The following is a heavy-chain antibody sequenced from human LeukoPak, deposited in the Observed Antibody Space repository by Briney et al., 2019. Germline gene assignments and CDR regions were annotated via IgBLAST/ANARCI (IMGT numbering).Heavy chain of an antibody. J-gene: IGHJ4*02. D-gene: IGHD6-19*01. Sequence: SETLSLTCTVSGGSISSYYWSWIRQPPGKGLEWIGYIYYSGSTNYNPSLKSRVTISVDTSKNQFSLKLSSVTAADTAVSYCARGSYSSGWYMGYWGQGTLVTVSS. CDR3: ARGSYSSGWYMGY. V-gene: IGHV4-59*01. CDR1: GGSISSYY. CDR2: IYYSGST.